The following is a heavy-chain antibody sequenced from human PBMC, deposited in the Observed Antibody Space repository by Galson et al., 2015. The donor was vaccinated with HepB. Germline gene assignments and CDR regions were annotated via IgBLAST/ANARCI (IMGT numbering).Heavy chain of an antibody. CDR2: IYTSGST. D-gene: IGHD4-17*01. V-gene: IGHV4-4*07. Sequence: SETLSLTCTVYGASFSGYYWSWIRQPAGKGLEWIGRIYTSGSTNYNPSLKSRVTISVDTSKNQFSLKLSSVTAADTAVYYCARDKLSLGDLTGWFDPWGQGTLVTVSS. CDR1: GASFSGYY. J-gene: IGHJ5*02. CDR3: ARDKLSLGDLTGWFDP.